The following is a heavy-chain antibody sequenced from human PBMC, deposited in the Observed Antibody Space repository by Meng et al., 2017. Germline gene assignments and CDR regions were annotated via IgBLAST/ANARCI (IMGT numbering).Heavy chain of an antibody. J-gene: IGHJ6*02. V-gene: IGHV1-46*01. Sequence: ASVKVSCKASGYTFTSYYIHWVRQAPGQGLEWMGIINPSGGSTSYAQKFQGRVTMTRDTSTSTVYMELSSLRSEDTAVYYCARVPLYSKWFVLNSLSYYYYYGMDVWGQGTTVTVSS. D-gene: IGHD3-10*01. CDR2: INPSGGST. CDR3: ARVPLYSKWFVLNSLSYYYYYGMDV. CDR1: GYTFTSYY.